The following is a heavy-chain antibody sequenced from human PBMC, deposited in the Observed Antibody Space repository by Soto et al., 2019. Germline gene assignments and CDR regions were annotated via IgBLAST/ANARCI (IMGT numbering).Heavy chain of an antibody. CDR3: TIVRVADSALDH. CDR1: GFTFSSYW. J-gene: IGHJ4*02. V-gene: IGHV3-74*01. D-gene: IGHD3-10*02. Sequence: PGGSLRLSCAASGFTFSSYWMHWFRQAPGKGLVWVSRINSDGSSTSYADSVKGRFTISRDNSENTLFLHMSNLRAEDTAMYYCTIVRVADSALDHWGQGTLVTVSS. CDR2: INSDGSST.